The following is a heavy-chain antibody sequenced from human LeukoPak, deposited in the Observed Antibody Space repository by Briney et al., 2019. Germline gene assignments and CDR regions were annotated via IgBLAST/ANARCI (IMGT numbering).Heavy chain of an antibody. J-gene: IGHJ4*02. D-gene: IGHD2/OR15-2a*01. CDR2: ILYDGSNR. CDR1: GFTFSTFG. CDR3: AKARRCGAYFCFDY. Sequence: GGSLRLSCAASGFTFSTFGMHWVRQAPGKGLEWVAVILYDGSNRYCADSVKGRFTISRDNSRNTLYLQMNSLRAEDTAVYYCAKARRCGAYFCFDYWGQGTLVTVSS. V-gene: IGHV3-30*18.